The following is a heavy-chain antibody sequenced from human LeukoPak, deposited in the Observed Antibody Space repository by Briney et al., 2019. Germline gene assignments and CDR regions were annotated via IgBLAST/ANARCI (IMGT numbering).Heavy chain of an antibody. V-gene: IGHV1-8*03. CDR3: ARGLKLEYQQPSSFGY. CDR2: MNPNSGNT. CDR1: GYTFTSYD. J-gene: IGHJ4*02. Sequence: GASVKVSCKASGYTFTSYDINWVRQATGQGLEWMGWMNPNSGNTGYAQKFQGRVTITRNTSISTAYMELSSLRSEDTAVYYCARGLKLEYQQPSSFGYWGQGTLVTVSS. D-gene: IGHD6-13*01.